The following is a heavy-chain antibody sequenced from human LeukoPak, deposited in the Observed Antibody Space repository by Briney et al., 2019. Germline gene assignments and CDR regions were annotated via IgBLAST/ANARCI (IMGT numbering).Heavy chain of an antibody. Sequence: GGSLRLSCAASGFTFSGSAMHWVRQASGKGLEWVGRIRSKANSYATAYAASVKGRFTISRDDSKNTAYLQMNSLKTEDTAVYYCTRIWKAGSSYTDYGGNQDYWGQGTLVTVSS. CDR3: TRIWKAGSSYTDYGGNQDY. CDR2: IRSKANSYAT. D-gene: IGHD4-23*01. J-gene: IGHJ4*02. V-gene: IGHV3-73*01. CDR1: GFTFSGSA.